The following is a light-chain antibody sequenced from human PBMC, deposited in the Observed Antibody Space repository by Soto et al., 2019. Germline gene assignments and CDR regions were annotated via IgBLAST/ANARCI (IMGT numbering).Light chain of an antibody. V-gene: IGKV4-1*01. Sequence: DIVMTQSPDSLPVSLGERATINCKSSQSVLHSSNNKHCVSGYQQKPGQPPQLLIYWASTRESGVPDRFTGSGSGTDFTLTISSLQAEDVAVYFCQQYFDTPWTFGQGTKVEIK. CDR1: QSVLHSSNNKHC. CDR3: QQYFDTPWT. J-gene: IGKJ1*01. CDR2: WAS.